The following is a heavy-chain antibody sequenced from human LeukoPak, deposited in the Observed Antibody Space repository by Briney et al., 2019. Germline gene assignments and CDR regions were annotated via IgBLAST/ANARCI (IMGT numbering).Heavy chain of an antibody. D-gene: IGHD3-3*01. J-gene: IGHJ6*02. CDR2: IYTSGST. CDR1: GGSISSYY. Sequence: PSETLSLTCTVSGGSISSYYWSWIRQPAGKGLEWIGRIYTSGSTNYNPSLKSRVTMSVDASKNQFSLKLSSVTAADTAVYYCARDREVFPRPYGMDVWGQGTTVTVSS. V-gene: IGHV4-4*07. CDR3: ARDREVFPRPYGMDV.